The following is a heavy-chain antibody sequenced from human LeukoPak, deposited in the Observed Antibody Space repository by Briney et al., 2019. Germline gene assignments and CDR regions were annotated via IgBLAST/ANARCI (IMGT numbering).Heavy chain of an antibody. Sequence: GASVKVSCKASGYTFTSYGISWVRQAPGQGLEWMGWIRAYNGNTNYAQKLQGRVTMTTDTSTSTAYMELRSLRSDDTAVYYCASRAVAGYFDYWGQGTLVTVSS. CDR3: ASRAVAGYFDY. V-gene: IGHV1-18*01. J-gene: IGHJ4*02. CDR2: IRAYNGNT. D-gene: IGHD6-19*01. CDR1: GYTFTSYG.